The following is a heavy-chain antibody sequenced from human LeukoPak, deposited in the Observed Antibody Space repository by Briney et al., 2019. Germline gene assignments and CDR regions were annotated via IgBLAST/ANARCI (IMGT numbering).Heavy chain of an antibody. J-gene: IGHJ5*02. Sequence: SEILSLTCAVYGGSFSGYYWSWIRQPPGKGLEWIGEINHSGSTNYNPSLKSRVTISVDTSKNQFSLKLSSVTAADTAVYYCARGHATLDYGDYVNWFDPWGQGTLVTVSS. CDR2: INHSGST. CDR1: GGSFSGYY. D-gene: IGHD4-17*01. CDR3: ARGHATLDYGDYVNWFDP. V-gene: IGHV4-34*01.